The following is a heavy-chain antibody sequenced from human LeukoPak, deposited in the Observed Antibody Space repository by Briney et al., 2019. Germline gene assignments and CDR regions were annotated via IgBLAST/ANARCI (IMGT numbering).Heavy chain of an antibody. V-gene: IGHV3-11*04. J-gene: IGHJ4*02. Sequence: GGSLRLSCAASGLTFSDYYMTWIRQAPGKGLEWVSSISGTGTTIYSADSVRGRFTVSRDNARNSLFLHMNSLRAEDTAVYYCAVQITMIVVVPYFDYWGQGTLVTVSS. CDR1: GLTFSDYY. CDR2: ISGTGTTI. D-gene: IGHD3-22*01. CDR3: AVQITMIVVVPYFDY.